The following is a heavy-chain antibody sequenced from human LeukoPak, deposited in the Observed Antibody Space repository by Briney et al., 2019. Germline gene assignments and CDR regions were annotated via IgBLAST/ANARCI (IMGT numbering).Heavy chain of an antibody. D-gene: IGHD6-6*01. CDR1: GGSIRRYY. CDR3: AREIPRKLVDFDY. V-gene: IGHV4-4*07. CDR2: IYTRGRT. J-gene: IGHJ4*02. Sequence: SETLSLTCTVSGGSIRRYYGSWSRQPAGKGLEGSGRIYTRGRTNYNPSLKSRVTLSADTSKRQFSLKLSSVTAAETAVYYCAREIPRKLVDFDYWGQGTLVTVSS.